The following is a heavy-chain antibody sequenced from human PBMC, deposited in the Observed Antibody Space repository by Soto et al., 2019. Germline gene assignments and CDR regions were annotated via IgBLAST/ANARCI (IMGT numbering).Heavy chain of an antibody. D-gene: IGHD3-10*01. CDR1: GGTFSNYA. Sequence: ASVKVSCKASGGTFSNYAINWVRQAPGQGLGWMGGFIPIFDAANYAQNFRGRVTITADESTTTAYMELSDLRSEDTAMYYCARKAESYGFDIWGQGTLVTVSS. CDR3: ARKAESYGFDI. CDR2: FIPIFDAA. V-gene: IGHV1-69*13. J-gene: IGHJ3*02.